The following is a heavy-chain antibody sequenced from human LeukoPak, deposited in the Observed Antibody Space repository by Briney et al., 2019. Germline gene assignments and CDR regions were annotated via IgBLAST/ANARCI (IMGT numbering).Heavy chain of an antibody. V-gene: IGHV3-30*02. CDR3: AKDPFLGYCSSTSCNKAFDI. Sequence: PGGSLRLSCAASGFTFSSYGMHWVRQAPGKGLEWVAFIRYDGSNKYYADSVKGRFTISRDNSKNTLYLQMNSLRAEDTAVYYCAKDPFLGYCSSTSCNKAFDIWGQGTMVTVSS. D-gene: IGHD2-2*02. CDR1: GFTFSSYG. CDR2: IRYDGSNK. J-gene: IGHJ3*02.